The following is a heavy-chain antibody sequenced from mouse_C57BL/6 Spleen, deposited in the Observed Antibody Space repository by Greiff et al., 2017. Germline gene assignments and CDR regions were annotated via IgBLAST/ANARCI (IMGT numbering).Heavy chain of an antibody. Sequence: EVQLQQSGPELVKPGASVKISCKASGYTFTDYYMNWVKQSHGKSLEWIGDINPNNGGTSYNQKFKGKATLTVDKSSSTAYMELRSLTSEDSAVYYCARLTTVVEGARDYWGQGTSVTVSS. CDR1: GYTFTDYY. CDR2: INPNNGGT. V-gene: IGHV1-26*01. D-gene: IGHD1-1*01. J-gene: IGHJ4*01. CDR3: ARLTTVVEGARDY.